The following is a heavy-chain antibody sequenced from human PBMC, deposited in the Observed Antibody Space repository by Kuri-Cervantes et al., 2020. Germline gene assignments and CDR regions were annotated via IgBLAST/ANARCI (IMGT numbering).Heavy chain of an antibody. D-gene: IGHD3-10*01. CDR1: GFTFSSYA. J-gene: IGHJ6*02. CDR2: ISGSGGST. Sequence: GGSLRLSCAASGFTFSSYAMSWVRQAPGKGLEWVSAISGSGGSTYYADSVKGRFTISRDNAKNSLYLQMNSLRAEDTAVYYCARTPTWFGELLYLNYYYGMDVWGQGTTVTVSS. CDR3: ARTPTWFGELLYLNYYYGMDV. V-gene: IGHV3-23*01.